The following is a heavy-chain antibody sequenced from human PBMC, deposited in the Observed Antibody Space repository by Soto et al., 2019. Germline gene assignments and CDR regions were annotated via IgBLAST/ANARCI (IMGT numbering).Heavy chain of an antibody. Sequence: SETLSLTCAVYGGSFSGYYWSWIRQPPGKGLEWIGEINHSGSTNYNPSLKSRVTISVDTSKNQFSLKLSSVTAADTAVYYCARGHSSGWYLNRQADYWGQGTLVTVSS. J-gene: IGHJ4*02. D-gene: IGHD6-19*01. V-gene: IGHV4-34*01. CDR3: ARGHSSGWYLNRQADY. CDR1: GGSFSGYY. CDR2: INHSGST.